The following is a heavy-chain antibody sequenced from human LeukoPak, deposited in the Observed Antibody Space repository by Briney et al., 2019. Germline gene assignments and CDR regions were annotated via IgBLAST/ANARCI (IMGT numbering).Heavy chain of an antibody. CDR2: IYSGGNT. V-gene: IGHV3-66*01. Sequence: PGGSLRLSCAASGFTVSSNYMSWVRQAPGKGLEWVSVIYSGGNTYYADSVKGRFTISRDNAKNTLYLQMNSLRADDTAVYYCARDGDTVVVPIDYWGQGTLVTVTS. CDR1: GFTVSSNY. J-gene: IGHJ4*02. CDR3: ARDGDTVVVPIDY. D-gene: IGHD5-18*01.